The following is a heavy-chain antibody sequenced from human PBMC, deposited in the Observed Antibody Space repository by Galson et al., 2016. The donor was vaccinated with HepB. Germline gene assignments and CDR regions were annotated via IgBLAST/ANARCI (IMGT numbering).Heavy chain of an antibody. J-gene: IGHJ4*02. CDR2: IRGDGIVS. CDR1: GFTFNAHW. D-gene: IGHD3-10*01. CDR3: SREMTGSYFD. Sequence: SLRLSCAASGFTFNAHWMNWVRQAPGKGLEWVANIRGDGIVSYYAESVRGRFTISRDNAKNSLYLQMNGLRVDETAVYHCSREMTGSYFDWGQGTLVTVSS. V-gene: IGHV3-7*01.